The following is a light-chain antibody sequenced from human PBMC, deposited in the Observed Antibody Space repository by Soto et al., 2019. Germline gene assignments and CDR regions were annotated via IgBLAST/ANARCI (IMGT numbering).Light chain of an antibody. CDR1: QSISSY. CDR2: DAS. V-gene: IGKV3-11*01. Sequence: EIVSTQSPATLSLSPGERATLSCRASQSISSYLAWYQQKPGQAPRLLIFDASNRATGIPVRFSGSGSGTDFTLTISSLEPEDFAVYYCQQRSNWPPITFGHGTRLEIK. CDR3: QQRSNWPPIT. J-gene: IGKJ5*01.